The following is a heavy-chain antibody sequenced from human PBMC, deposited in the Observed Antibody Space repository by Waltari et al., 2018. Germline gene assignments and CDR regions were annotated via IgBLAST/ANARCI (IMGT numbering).Heavy chain of an antibody. CDR1: GGPLSRYY. D-gene: IGHD6-19*01. CDR3: ACGWYGDFDY. V-gene: IGHV4-59*01. J-gene: IGHJ4*02. CDR2: IYYSGST. Sequence: QVQLQESGPGLVKPSETLSLTCTVPGGPLSRYYWSWIRQPPGKGLEWIGYIYYSGSTNYNPSLKSRVTISVDTSKNQFSLKLSSVTAADTAVYYCACGWYGDFDYWGQGTLVTVSS.